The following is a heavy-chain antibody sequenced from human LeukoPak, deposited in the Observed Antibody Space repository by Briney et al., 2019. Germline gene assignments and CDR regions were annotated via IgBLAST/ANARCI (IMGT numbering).Heavy chain of an antibody. CDR1: GFTFSSYS. J-gene: IGHJ5*02. CDR3: AKEQWLPFDSSLNWFDP. CDR2: ISSSSSYI. Sequence: PGGSLRLSCAASGFTFSSYSMNWVRQAPGKGLEWVSSISSSSSYIYYADSVKGRFTISRDNAKNSLYLQMNSLRAEDTAVYYCAKEQWLPFDSSLNWFDPWGQGTLVTVSS. D-gene: IGHD6-19*01. V-gene: IGHV3-21*01.